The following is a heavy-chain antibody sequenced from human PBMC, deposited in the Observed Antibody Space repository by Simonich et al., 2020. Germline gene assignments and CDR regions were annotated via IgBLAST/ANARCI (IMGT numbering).Heavy chain of an antibody. J-gene: IGHJ5*02. D-gene: IGHD1-26*01. V-gene: IGHV3-13*01. Sequence: EVQLVESGGGLVQPGGSLRLSCAASGFTFRSYDMHWVRQATGKGLEWVSANGTAGDTYDPGSVKGRFTISRENAKNSLYLQMNSLRAGDTAVYHCARGGYSGSYNWFDPWGQGTLVTVSS. CDR3: ARGGYSGSYNWFDP. CDR2: NGTAGDT. CDR1: GFTFRSYD.